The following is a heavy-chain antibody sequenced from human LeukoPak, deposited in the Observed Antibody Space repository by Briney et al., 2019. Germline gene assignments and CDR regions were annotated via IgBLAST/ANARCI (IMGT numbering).Heavy chain of an antibody. CDR2: INPNSGGT. Sequence: GSVKVSCKASGYTFTGYYMHWVRQAPGQGLEWMGRINPNSGGTNYAQKFQGRVTITADESTSTAYMELSSLRSEDTAVYYCARASSSPYTAYYYYGMDVWGQGTTVTVSS. J-gene: IGHJ6*02. V-gene: IGHV1-2*06. CDR1: GYTFTGYY. CDR3: ARASSSPYTAYYYYGMDV. D-gene: IGHD6-13*01.